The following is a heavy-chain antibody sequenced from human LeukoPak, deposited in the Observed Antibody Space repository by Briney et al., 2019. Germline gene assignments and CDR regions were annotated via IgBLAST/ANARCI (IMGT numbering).Heavy chain of an antibody. CDR2: IIPILGIA. CDR1: GGTFSSYA. CDR3: ARDPIVGATGGY. J-gene: IGHJ4*02. D-gene: IGHD1-26*01. V-gene: IGHV1-69*04. Sequence: ASVKVSCKASGGTFSSYAISWVRQAPGQGLEWMGRIIPILGIANYAQKFQGRVTITADKSTSTAYMELSSLRSEDTAVYYCARDPIVGATGGYWGQGTLVTVSS.